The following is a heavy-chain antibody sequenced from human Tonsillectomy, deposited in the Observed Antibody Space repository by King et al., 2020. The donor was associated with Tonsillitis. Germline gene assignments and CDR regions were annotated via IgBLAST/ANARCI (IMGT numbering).Heavy chain of an antibody. Sequence: LQLQESGSGLVKPSQTLSLTCAVSGGSISSGGYSWSWIRQPPGKGLEWIGYIYHSGSPYYNPSLKSRVTISVDRSKNQFSLKLSSVTAADTAVYYCARASSTQRGFDPWGQGTLATVSS. CDR2: IYHSGSP. V-gene: IGHV4-30-2*01. CDR3: ARASSTQRGFDP. CDR1: GGSISSGGYS. J-gene: IGHJ5*02.